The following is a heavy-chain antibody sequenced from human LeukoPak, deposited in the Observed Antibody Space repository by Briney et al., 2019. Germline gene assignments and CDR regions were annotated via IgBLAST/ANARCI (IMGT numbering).Heavy chain of an antibody. V-gene: IGHV3-33*01. CDR2: IWSDGTTK. D-gene: IGHD6-19*01. CDR3: ARETAVAGSKGRQTFYF. J-gene: IGHJ4*02. Sequence: GGSLRLPCVASGFIFSSYAMHWVRQAPGKGLEWVAVIWSDGTTKYYADSVKGRFTISSDNSKKTLYLHMNILRAEDAAVYYCARETAVAGSKGRQTFYFWGQGTLVTVSS. CDR1: GFIFSSYA.